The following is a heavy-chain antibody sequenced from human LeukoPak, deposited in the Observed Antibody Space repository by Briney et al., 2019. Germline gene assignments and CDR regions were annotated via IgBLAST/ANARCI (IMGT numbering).Heavy chain of an antibody. V-gene: IGHV1-2*02. CDR2: INPNSGGT. CDR1: GYTFTGYY. D-gene: IGHD3-10*01. CDR3: ARGLAAFRDYYASGSLDY. Sequence: ASVKVSCKASGYTFTGYYMHWVRQAPGQGLEWMGWINPNSGGTNYAQKFQGRVTMTRDTSISTAYMELSRLRSDDTAVYYCARGLAAFRDYYASGSLDYWGQGALVTVSS. J-gene: IGHJ4*02.